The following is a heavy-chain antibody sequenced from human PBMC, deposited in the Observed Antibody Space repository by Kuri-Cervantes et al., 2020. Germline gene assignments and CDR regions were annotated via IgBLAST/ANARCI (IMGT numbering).Heavy chain of an antibody. D-gene: IGHD3-22*01. J-gene: IGHJ6*02. CDR3: ARASVYDSSGHYYYGMDV. Sequence: SETLSLTCTVSGGSISSYYWSWIRQPPGKGLEWIGYIYYSGSTNYNPSLKSRVTISVDTSKNQFSLKLSSVTAADTAVYYCARASVYDSSGHYYYGMDVWGQGTTVTVSS. CDR2: IYYSGST. V-gene: IGHV4-59*08. CDR1: GGSISSYY.